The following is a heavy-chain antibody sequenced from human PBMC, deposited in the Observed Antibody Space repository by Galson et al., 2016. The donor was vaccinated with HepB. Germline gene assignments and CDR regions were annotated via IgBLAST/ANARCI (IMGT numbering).Heavy chain of an antibody. J-gene: IGHJ4*01. Sequence: SLRLSCAASGFAFFDYYMNWIRQAPGKGLEWLSSIDLSGSDTDYADSVKGRFTISRDNAKKLLYLQMTSVRVEDTAVYYCASQRSGNFGYWGHGTLVTVSS. CDR1: GFAFFDYY. CDR3: ASQRSGNFGY. CDR2: IDLSGSDT. D-gene: IGHD1-26*01. V-gene: IGHV3-11*03.